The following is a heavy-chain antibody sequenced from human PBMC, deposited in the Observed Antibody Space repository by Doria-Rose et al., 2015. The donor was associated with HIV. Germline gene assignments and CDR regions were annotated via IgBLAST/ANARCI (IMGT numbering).Heavy chain of an antibody. Sequence: QVQLQQWGAGLLKPSETLSLTCAVYGASFSGYYWSWIRQSPGAGLEWIGEISHSGRTTYNPSLKSRVTLSVDTSKNQFSLRLTSVTAADSAVYYCARPHLRAPPAIFDYWGQGSLVTVSS. J-gene: IGHJ4*02. V-gene: IGHV4-34*01. D-gene: IGHD3-3*02. CDR2: ISHSGRT. CDR1: GASFSGYY. CDR3: ARPHLRAPPAIFDY.